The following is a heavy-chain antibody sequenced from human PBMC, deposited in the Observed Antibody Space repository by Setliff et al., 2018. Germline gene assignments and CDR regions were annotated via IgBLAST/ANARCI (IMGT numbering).Heavy chain of an antibody. CDR1: GGSISSSSYY. Sequence: SETLSLTCTVSGGSISSSSYYWGWIRQPPGKGLEWIGSIYYSGSTYYNPSLKSRVTISVDTSKNQFSLKLSSVTAADTAVYYCARILISGSYYYYYYGMDVWGQGTTVTVSS. D-gene: IGHD1-26*01. J-gene: IGHJ6*02. CDR2: IYYSGST. CDR3: ARILISGSYYYYYYGMDV. V-gene: IGHV4-39*07.